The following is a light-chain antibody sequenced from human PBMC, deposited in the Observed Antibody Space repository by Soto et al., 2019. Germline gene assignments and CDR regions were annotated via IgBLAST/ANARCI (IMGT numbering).Light chain of an antibody. Sequence: LCCCRRVKETISCRASQSASSSYLAWYQQKPGQAPRLLIYGASSRATGIPDRFIGSGSRTNLTLTILRPEHSGFAVYYIHQDRNVSTFVEGTRLEIK. CDR3: HQDRNVST. V-gene: IGKV3D-20*02. CDR2: GAS. J-gene: IGKJ5*01. CDR1: QSASSSY.